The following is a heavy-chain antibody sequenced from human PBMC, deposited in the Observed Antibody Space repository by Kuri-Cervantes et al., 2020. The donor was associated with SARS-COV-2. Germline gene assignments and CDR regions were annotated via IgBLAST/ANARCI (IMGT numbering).Heavy chain of an antibody. D-gene: IGHD6-6*01. CDR1: GDSISGDNYY. Sequence: GSLRLSCTVSGDSISGDNYYWGWIRQPPGKGLEWIGTMHYSGNAFYNPSLQSRVTLSVDTSKNQSSLNLSAVTAADTAVYYCARVGSSSHFDYWGQGTLVTVSS. J-gene: IGHJ4*02. CDR2: MHYSGNA. CDR3: ARVGSSSHFDY. V-gene: IGHV4-39*01.